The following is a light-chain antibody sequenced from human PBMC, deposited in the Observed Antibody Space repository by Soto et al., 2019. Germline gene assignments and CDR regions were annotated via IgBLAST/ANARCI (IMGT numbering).Light chain of an antibody. CDR3: QQCIRYPLT. CDR2: DAS. J-gene: IGKJ4*01. CDR1: QGISSH. Sequence: AIGMTQSPSSLSSSPGDRVTLSCRASQGISSHLAWYQLKPGQAPRLLIYDASYLASGIPARFSGSGSGTDFTLTISSLQSEDFAVYYWQQCIRYPLTFGGGTKLEIK. V-gene: IGKV1-8*01.